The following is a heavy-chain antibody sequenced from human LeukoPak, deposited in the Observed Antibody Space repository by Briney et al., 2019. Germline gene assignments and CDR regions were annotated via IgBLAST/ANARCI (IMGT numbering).Heavy chain of an antibody. V-gene: IGHV1-18*01. Sequence: ASVKVSCKASGYTFTSYGISWVRQAPGQGLEWMGWISAYNGNTKYAQKLQGRVTVTTDTYTSTAYMELRSLRSDDTAVYYCARDRYEYYYDSSGYLFDYWGQGTLVTVSS. CDR2: ISAYNGNT. CDR3: ARDRYEYYYDSSGYLFDY. J-gene: IGHJ4*02. CDR1: GYTFTSYG. D-gene: IGHD3-22*01.